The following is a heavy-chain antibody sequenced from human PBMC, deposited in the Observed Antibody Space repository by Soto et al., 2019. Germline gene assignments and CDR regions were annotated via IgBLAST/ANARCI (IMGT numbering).Heavy chain of an antibody. CDR1: GFTFSSYA. CDR2: ISGSGGST. D-gene: IGHD3-10*01. V-gene: IGHV3-23*01. J-gene: IGHJ3*02. CDR3: AKDRGLYGSGSYYGDAFDI. Sequence: GGSLRLSCAASGFTFSSYAMSWVRQAPGKGLEWVSAISGSGGSTYYADSVKGRFTISRDNSKNTLYLQMNSLRAEDTAVYYCAKDRGLYGSGSYYGDAFDIWGQGTMVTVSS.